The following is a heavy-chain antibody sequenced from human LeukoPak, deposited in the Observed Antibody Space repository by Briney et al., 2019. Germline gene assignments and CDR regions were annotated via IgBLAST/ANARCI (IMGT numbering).Heavy chain of an antibody. CDR1: GGSISSYY. CDR2: IYYSGST. J-gene: IGHJ3*02. D-gene: IGHD3-3*01. CDR3: ARAGGVYSDAFDI. Sequence: SETLSLTCTVSGGSISSYYWSWIRRPPGKGLEWIGYIYYSGSTNYNPSLKSRVTISVDTSKNQFSLKLSSVTAADTAVYYCARAGGVYSDAFDIWGQGTMVTVSS. V-gene: IGHV4-59*01.